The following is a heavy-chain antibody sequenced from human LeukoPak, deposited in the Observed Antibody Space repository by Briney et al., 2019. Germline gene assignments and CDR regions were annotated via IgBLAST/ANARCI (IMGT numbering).Heavy chain of an antibody. J-gene: IGHJ5*02. D-gene: IGHD2-15*01. CDR2: INHSGST. V-gene: IGHV4-34*01. CDR3: ARGRDEEYCSGGSCYSGLFWFDP. CDR1: GGSFSGYY. Sequence: SETLSLTCAVYGGSFSGYYWSWIRQPPGKGLEWTGEINHSGSTNYNPSLKSRVTISVDTSKNQFSLKLSSVTAADTAVYYCARGRDEEYCSGGSCYSGLFWFDPWGQGTLVTVSS.